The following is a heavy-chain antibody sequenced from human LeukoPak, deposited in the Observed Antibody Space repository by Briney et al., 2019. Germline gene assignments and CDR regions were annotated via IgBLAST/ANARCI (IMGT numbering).Heavy chain of an antibody. CDR3: ARDGIAARPDFDY. D-gene: IGHD6-6*01. CDR1: GGSISSSSYY. Sequence: SETLSLTCTVSGGSISSSSYYWGWIRQPPGKGLEWIGSIYYGGSTYYNPSLKSRVTISVDTSKNQFSLKLSSVTAADTAVYYCARDGIAARPDFDYWGQGTLVTVSS. CDR2: IYYGGST. V-gene: IGHV4-39*07. J-gene: IGHJ4*02.